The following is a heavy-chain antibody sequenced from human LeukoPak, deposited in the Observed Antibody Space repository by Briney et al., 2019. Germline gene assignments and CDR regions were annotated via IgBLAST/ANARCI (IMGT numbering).Heavy chain of an antibody. CDR3: TRPQHGDLYAFDI. CDR2: VNGDGSTT. CDR1: GFTFPIYW. V-gene: IGHV3-74*01. J-gene: IGHJ3*02. D-gene: IGHD1-1*01. Sequence: GGSLRLSCAASGFTFPIYWMHWVRHAPGKGLVCVSRVNGDGSTTTYADSVKGRFTISRDNPKNTVYLQMDSLRAEDTAVYYCTRPQHGDLYAFDIWGQGTMVTVSS.